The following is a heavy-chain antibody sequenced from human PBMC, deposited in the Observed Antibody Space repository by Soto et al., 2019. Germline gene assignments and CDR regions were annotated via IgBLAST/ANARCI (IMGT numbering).Heavy chain of an antibody. CDR2: IDPSDSYT. CDR3: ARQFLYCSSTSCYLSYYYYGMDV. D-gene: IGHD2-2*01. J-gene: IGHJ6*02. V-gene: IGHV5-10-1*01. Sequence: GESLKISCKGSRYSFTSYWISWVRQMPGKGLEWMGRIDPSDSYTNYSPSFQGHVTISADKSISTAYLQWSSLKASDTAMYYCARQFLYCSSTSCYLSYYYYGMDVWGQGTTVTVSS. CDR1: RYSFTSYW.